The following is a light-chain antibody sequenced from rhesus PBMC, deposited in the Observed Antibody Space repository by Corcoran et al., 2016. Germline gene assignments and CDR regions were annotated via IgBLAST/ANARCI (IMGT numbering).Light chain of an antibody. Sequence: DIQMTQSPSSLSASVGDRVTITCRASENVDNYLHWYQQKPGKAPNLLIYAASPLQSGVPSRFSGSGSGTDYTFTISSLQPEDVATYYCQHSFGTPFTFGPGTKLDIK. CDR2: AAS. CDR3: QHSFGTPFT. J-gene: IGKJ3*01. CDR1: ENVDNY. V-gene: IGKV1-74*01.